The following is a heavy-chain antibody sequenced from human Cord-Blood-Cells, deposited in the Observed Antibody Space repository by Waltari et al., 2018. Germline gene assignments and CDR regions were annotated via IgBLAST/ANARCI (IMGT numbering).Heavy chain of an antibody. Sequence: QVQLQQWGAGLLKPSETLSLTCAVYGGSFSGYYWSWIRQPPGKGLEWTGEINHSGSTNYNPSLKSRVTISVDTTKNQFSLKLSSVTAADTAVYYCAGRKKTYSSSWYWFDPWGQGTLVTVSS. J-gene: IGHJ5*02. CDR2: INHSGST. CDR1: GGSFSGYY. D-gene: IGHD6-13*01. CDR3: AGRKKTYSSSWYWFDP. V-gene: IGHV4-34*01.